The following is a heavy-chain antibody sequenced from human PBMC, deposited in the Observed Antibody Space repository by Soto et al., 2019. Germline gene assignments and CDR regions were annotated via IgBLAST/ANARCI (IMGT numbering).Heavy chain of an antibody. Sequence: QVQLVQSGAEVKQPGSSVKVSCKASGGTFSSYAISWVRQAPGQGLEWMGGIIPIFGTANYAQMFQGRVTITADKSTSTAYMELSSLRSEDTAVYYCARVKASVRVPAAPHFDYWGQGTLVTVSS. J-gene: IGHJ4*02. CDR2: IIPIFGTA. V-gene: IGHV1-69*06. CDR1: GGTFSSYA. D-gene: IGHD2-2*01. CDR3: ARVKASVRVPAAPHFDY.